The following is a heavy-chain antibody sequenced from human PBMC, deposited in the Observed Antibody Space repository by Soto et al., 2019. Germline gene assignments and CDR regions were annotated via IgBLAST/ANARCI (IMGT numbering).Heavy chain of an antibody. CDR1: GFIFSNYG. V-gene: IGHV3-30*18. J-gene: IGHJ4*02. CDR3: AKDLGYSYGGFFDY. D-gene: IGHD5-18*01. CDR2: VSSAGSTK. Sequence: QVQLVESGGGVVQPERSLRLSCAASGFIFSNYGMHWVRQAPGKGLEWVAVVSSAGSTKYYADSVKGRFTISRDNSENTVFLQMNSLRAEDTAVYYCAKDLGYSYGGFFDYWGQGTLVTVSS.